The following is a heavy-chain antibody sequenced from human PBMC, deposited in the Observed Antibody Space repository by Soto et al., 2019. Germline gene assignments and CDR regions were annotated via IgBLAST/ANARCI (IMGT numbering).Heavy chain of an antibody. V-gene: IGHV3-11*01. CDR2: ISGGGTTI. CDR3: ARVRPVNSGYSDY. J-gene: IGHJ4*02. D-gene: IGHD3-22*01. CDR1: GFTFSDYY. Sequence: QVQLVESGGGLVKPGGSLRLSCAASGFTFSDYYMSWIRQAPEKGLEWVSYISGGGTTIHYADSVKGRFTVSRDNAKNSMYLQMYSLRAEDTAVYYCARVRPVNSGYSDYWGQGTLVTVSS.